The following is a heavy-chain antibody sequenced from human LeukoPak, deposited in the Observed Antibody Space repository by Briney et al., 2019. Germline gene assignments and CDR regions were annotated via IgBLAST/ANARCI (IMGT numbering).Heavy chain of an antibody. CDR1: GYTFTSYA. J-gene: IGHJ4*02. CDR3: ARGGRVWFGESTTGDY. V-gene: IGHV1-3*01. Sequence: GASVKVSCKASGYTFTSYAMHWVRQAPGQRPEWMGWINAGNGNTKYSQKFQGRVTITRDTSASTAYMELSSLRSEDTAVYYCARGGRVWFGESTTGDYWGQGTLVTVSS. CDR2: INAGNGNT. D-gene: IGHD3-10*01.